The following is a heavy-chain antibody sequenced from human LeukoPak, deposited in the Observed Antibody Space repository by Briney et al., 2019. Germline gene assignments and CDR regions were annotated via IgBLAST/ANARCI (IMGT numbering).Heavy chain of an antibody. CDR1: GYTFTGYY. J-gene: IGHJ5*02. Sequence: RASVKVSCKASGYTFTGYYMHWVRQAPGQGLEWMGGIIPIFGTANYAQKFQGRATMTTDTSTSTAYMELRSLRSDDTAVYYCARVISAYYDFWSGSNPNWFDPWGQGTLVTVSS. V-gene: IGHV1-2*02. CDR2: IIPIFGTA. D-gene: IGHD3-3*01. CDR3: ARVISAYYDFWSGSNPNWFDP.